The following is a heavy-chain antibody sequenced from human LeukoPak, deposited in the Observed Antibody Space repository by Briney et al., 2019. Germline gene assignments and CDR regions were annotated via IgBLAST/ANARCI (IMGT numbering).Heavy chain of an antibody. CDR2: IYYSGST. Sequence: PSETLSLTCTVSGGSISSGGYYWSWIRQHPGKGLEWIGYIYYSGSTYYNPSLKSRVTISVDTSKNQFSLKLSSVTAADTAVYYCARDGYGGNSAVDPWGQGTLVTVSS. CDR3: ARDGYGGNSAVDP. V-gene: IGHV4-31*03. CDR1: GGSISSGGYY. J-gene: IGHJ5*02. D-gene: IGHD4-23*01.